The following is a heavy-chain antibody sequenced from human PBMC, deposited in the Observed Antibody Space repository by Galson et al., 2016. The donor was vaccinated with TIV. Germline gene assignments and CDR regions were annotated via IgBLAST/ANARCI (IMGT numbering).Heavy chain of an antibody. V-gene: IGHV1-69*02. CDR3: ARTSVVVSGTPFFDY. Sequence: SVKVSCKASGGRLSTYSINWVRQAPGQGLEWMGRIIPIPGIADYAQKFQDRVTITADTSTSTAYMDLSSLKSEDTAVYYCARTSVVVSGTPFFDYWGRGTLVTVSS. CDR1: GGRLSTYS. CDR2: IIPIPGIA. J-gene: IGHJ4*02. D-gene: IGHD6-19*01.